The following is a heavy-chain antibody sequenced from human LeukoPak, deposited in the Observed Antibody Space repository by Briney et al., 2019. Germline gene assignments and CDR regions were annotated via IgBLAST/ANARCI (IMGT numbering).Heavy chain of an antibody. Sequence: GGSLRLSCAASGFTFSSYGMHWVRQAPGKGLEWVAVISYDGSNKYYADPVKGRFTISRDNSKNTLYLQMNSLRAEDTAVYYCAKIRPWIQLWLEMDYWGQGTLVTVFS. V-gene: IGHV3-30*18. CDR3: AKIRPWIQLWLEMDY. D-gene: IGHD5-18*01. CDR2: ISYDGSNK. J-gene: IGHJ4*02. CDR1: GFTFSSYG.